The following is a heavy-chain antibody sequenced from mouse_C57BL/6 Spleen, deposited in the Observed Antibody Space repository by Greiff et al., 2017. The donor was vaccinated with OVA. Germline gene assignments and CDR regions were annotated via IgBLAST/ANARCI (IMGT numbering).Heavy chain of an antibody. D-gene: IGHD1-1*01. CDR2: IRSGSSTI. CDR1: GFTFSDYG. V-gene: IGHV5-17*01. J-gene: IGHJ4*01. CDR3: ARLYYGSSDVGLYAMDY. Sequence: DVQLQESGGGLEKPGGSLKLSCAVSGFTFSDYGMHWVRQAPEKGLEWVAYIRSGSSTIYYADTVTGRFTISRDNAKNTVFLQMTSLRSEDTSMYYCARLYYGSSDVGLYAMDYWGQGTSVTVSS.